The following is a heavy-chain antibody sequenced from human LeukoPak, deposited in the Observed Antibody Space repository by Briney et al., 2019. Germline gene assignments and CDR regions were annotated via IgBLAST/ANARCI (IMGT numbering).Heavy chain of an antibody. CDR1: GYTFTSYD. D-gene: IGHD3-3*01. CDR3: ARGLKAYYDFWSGYSNGYWFDP. CDR2: MNPNSGNT. Sequence: ASVKVSCKASGYTFTSYDINWVRQATGQGLEWMGWMNPNSGNTGYAQKFQGRVTITRNTSISTAYMELSSLRSEDTAVYYCARGLKAYYDFWSGYSNGYWFDPWGQGTLVTVSS. V-gene: IGHV1-8*03. J-gene: IGHJ5*02.